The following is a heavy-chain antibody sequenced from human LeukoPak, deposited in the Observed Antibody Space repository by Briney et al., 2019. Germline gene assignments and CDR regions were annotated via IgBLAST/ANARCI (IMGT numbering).Heavy chain of an antibody. CDR2: ISGSGGST. D-gene: IGHD3-10*01. CDR3: AKESSGSYLSTYFDY. J-gene: IGHJ4*02. Sequence: GGSLRLSCAASGFTFDDYGMSWVRQAPGKGLEWVSAISGSGGSTYYADSVKGRFTISRDNSKNTLYLQMNSLRAEDTAVYYCAKESSGSYLSTYFDYWGQGTLVTVSS. V-gene: IGHV3-23*01. CDR1: GFTFDDYG.